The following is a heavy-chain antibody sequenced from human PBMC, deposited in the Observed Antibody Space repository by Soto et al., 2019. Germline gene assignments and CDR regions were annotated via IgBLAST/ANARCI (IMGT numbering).Heavy chain of an antibody. J-gene: IGHJ4*02. CDR1: GGSISSSSYY. D-gene: IGHD6-19*01. CDR3: ARHTNGIAVAGDY. Sequence: QLQLQESGPGLVKPSETLSLTCTVSGGSISSSSYYWGWIRQPPGKGLEWIGSIYYSGSTYYNPSLKRRVTISVDTSKNQFSLKLSSVTAADTAVYYCARHTNGIAVAGDYWGQGTLVTVSS. CDR2: IYYSGST. V-gene: IGHV4-39*01.